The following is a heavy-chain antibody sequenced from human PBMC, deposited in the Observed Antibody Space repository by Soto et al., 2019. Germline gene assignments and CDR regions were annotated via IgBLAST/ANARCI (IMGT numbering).Heavy chain of an antibody. V-gene: IGHV4-59*08. Sequence: SETLSLTSTVSGGSINNHYGSWIRQPTGKGLEWIGSIYYNGSTTYNPSLRSRVTMSVDTSTNQFSLKLSSLSAADTAVYYCTRHTGYISGKRWFDPWGQGILVTVSS. CDR3: TRHTGYISGKRWFDP. J-gene: IGHJ5*02. D-gene: IGHD6-19*01. CDR2: IYYNGST. CDR1: GGSINNHY.